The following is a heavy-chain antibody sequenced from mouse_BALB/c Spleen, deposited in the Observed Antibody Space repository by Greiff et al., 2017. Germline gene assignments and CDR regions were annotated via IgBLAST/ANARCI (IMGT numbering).Heavy chain of an antibody. V-gene: IGHV1-9*01. CDR3: ASQLTGYAMDY. D-gene: IGHD4-1*01. J-gene: IGHJ4*01. Sequence: QVQLKESGAELMKPGASVKISCKATGYTFSSYWIEWVKQRPGHGLEWIGEILPGSGSTNYNEKFKGKATFTADTSSNTAYMQLSSLTSEDSAVYYCASQLTGYAMDYWGQGTAGTVSS. CDR2: ILPGSGST. CDR1: GYTFSSYW.